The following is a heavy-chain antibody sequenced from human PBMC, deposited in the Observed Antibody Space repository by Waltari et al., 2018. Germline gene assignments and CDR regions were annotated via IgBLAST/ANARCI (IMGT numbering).Heavy chain of an antibody. CDR3: ARGVPVYNWNDGYFDY. V-gene: IGHV1-69*04. D-gene: IGHD1-20*01. CDR2: IIPILGIA. Sequence: QVQLVQSGAEVKKPGSSVKVSCKASGGTFSSYATRWVRQAPGQGLEWMGGIIPILGIANYAQKFQGRVTITADESTSTAYMELSSLRSEDTAVYYCARGVPVYNWNDGYFDYWGQGTLVTVSS. J-gene: IGHJ4*02. CDR1: GGTFSSYA.